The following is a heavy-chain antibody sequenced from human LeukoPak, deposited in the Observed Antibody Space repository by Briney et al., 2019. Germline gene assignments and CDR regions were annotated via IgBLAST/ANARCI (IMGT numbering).Heavy chain of an antibody. CDR2: VNEDGSGQ. CDR1: GYTFTNNW. CDR3: ARGRGWIDP. J-gene: IGHJ5*02. Sequence: PGGSLRLSCEASGYTFTNNWMTWFRQAPGKGLEWVANVNEDGSGQNYLDSVKGRFTISRDNAKNSVYLQMNNLRVEETAVYYCARGRGWIDPWGQGTLVTVSS. V-gene: IGHV3-7*01. D-gene: IGHD5-24*01.